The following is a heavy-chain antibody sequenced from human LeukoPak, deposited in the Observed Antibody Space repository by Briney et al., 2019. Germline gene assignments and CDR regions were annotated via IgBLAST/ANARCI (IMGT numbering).Heavy chain of an antibody. J-gene: IGHJ3*02. V-gene: IGHV1-46*01. CDR1: GYSFTTYL. CDR2: INTSSGCA. CDR3: SRDPANGRPDSFDI. Sequence: ASVKVSCKPSGYSFTTYLIHWVRQAPGQGLEWPGEINTSSGCADYAPELQGRVTMTRDTYTSTAYMELRRLRSEDTAVYFCSRDPANGRPDSFDIWGQGKLVTVSS. D-gene: IGHD1-26*01.